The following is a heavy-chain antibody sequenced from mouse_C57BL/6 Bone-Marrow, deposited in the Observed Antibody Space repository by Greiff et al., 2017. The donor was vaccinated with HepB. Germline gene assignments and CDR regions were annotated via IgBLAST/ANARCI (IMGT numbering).Heavy chain of an antibody. Sequence: EVQVVESGGDLVKPGGSLKLSCAASGFTFSSYGMSWVRQTPDKRLEWVATISSGGSYTYYPDSVKGRFTISRDNAKNTLYLQMSSLKSEDTAMYYCARQRLGRRGYFDYWGQGTTLTVSS. CDR1: GFTFSSYG. J-gene: IGHJ2*01. V-gene: IGHV5-6*01. CDR2: ISSGGSYT. D-gene: IGHD4-1*01. CDR3: ARQRLGRRGYFDY.